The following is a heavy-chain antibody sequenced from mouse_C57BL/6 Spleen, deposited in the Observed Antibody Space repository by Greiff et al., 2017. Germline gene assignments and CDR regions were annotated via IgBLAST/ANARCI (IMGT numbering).Heavy chain of an antibody. CDR3: ARETVGDWYFEV. D-gene: IGHD3-2*01. V-gene: IGHV1-53*01. CDR2: INPSNGGT. CDR1: GYTFTSYW. J-gene: IGHJ1*03. Sequence: QVQLQQPGTELVKPGASVKLSCKASGYTFTSYWMHWVKQRPGQGLEWIGNINPSNGGTNYNEKFKSKATLTVDKSSSTAYMQLSSLTSEDSAVYCCARETVGDWYFEVWGTGTTVTVSS.